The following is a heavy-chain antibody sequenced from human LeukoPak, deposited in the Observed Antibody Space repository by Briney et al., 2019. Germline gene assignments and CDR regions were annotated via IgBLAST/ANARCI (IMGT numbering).Heavy chain of an antibody. CDR3: ARDRQWLVDH. V-gene: IGHV4-4*07. J-gene: IGHJ5*02. D-gene: IGHD6-19*01. CDR1: GDSISSYY. CDR2: VYVTGST. Sequence: SETLSLTCTVPGDSISSYYWSWIRQPAGKGLEWIGRVYVTGSTNLNPALQSRVTMSVDTSKNQFSLKLTSVTVADTAVYYCARDRQWLVDHWGQGTLVTVSS.